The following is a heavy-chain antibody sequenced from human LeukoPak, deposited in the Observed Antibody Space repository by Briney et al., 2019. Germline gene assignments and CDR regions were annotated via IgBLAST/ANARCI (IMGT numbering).Heavy chain of an antibody. J-gene: IGHJ4*02. V-gene: IGHV3-23*01. CDR3: AKGGKWDVTPFDY. CDR1: GFTFTSYS. D-gene: IGHD1-26*01. CDR2: ISGGGGST. Sequence: GGSLGLSGAASGFTFTSYSMNWVRQAPGRGREWVSTISGGGGSTYYADSVKGRFTISRDNSKNTLYLQVNSLRAEDTAVYYCAKGGKWDVTPFDYWGQGTLVTVSS.